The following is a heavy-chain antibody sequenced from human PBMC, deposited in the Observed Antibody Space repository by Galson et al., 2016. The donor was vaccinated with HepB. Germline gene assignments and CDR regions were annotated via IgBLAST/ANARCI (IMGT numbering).Heavy chain of an antibody. CDR3: ATVKLTTWYSFDP. J-gene: IGHJ5*02. CDR2: IKGEADGGTT. D-gene: IGHD2-2*01. Sequence: SLRLSCAASGLTFTNAWMAWVRQAPGKGLEWVGRIKGEADGGTTAYAAPVKGRFYISRDDSTHTLFLHVNSLRVEDGAVYYCATVKLTTWYSFDPWGQGTLVTVSS. V-gene: IGHV3-15*01. CDR1: GLTFTNAW.